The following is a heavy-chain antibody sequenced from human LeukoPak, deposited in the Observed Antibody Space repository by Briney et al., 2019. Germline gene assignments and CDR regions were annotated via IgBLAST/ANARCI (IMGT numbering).Heavy chain of an antibody. Sequence: SVKVSCKASGGTFSSYAISWVRQAPGQGLEWMGGIIPIFGTANYAQKFQGRVTITADKSTSTAYMELSSPRSEDTAVYYCARNSYSYGYYFDYWGQGTLVTVSS. D-gene: IGHD5-18*01. V-gene: IGHV1-69*06. CDR2: IIPIFGTA. J-gene: IGHJ4*02. CDR1: GGTFSSYA. CDR3: ARNSYSYGYYFDY.